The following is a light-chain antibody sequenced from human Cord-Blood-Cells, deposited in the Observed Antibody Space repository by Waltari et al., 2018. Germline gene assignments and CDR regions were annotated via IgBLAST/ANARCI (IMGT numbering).Light chain of an antibody. J-gene: IGKJ2*01. V-gene: IGKV3-11*01. Sequence: EIVLTQSPATLSLSPGERATLSCRASQSVSSYLAWYQQKPGQAPRLLIYDASNRATGLPARFSGSGSGTDLPFTIHSPKPEDFAVYYCQQRSNWPPTFGQGTKLEIK. CDR2: DAS. CDR3: QQRSNWPPT. CDR1: QSVSSY.